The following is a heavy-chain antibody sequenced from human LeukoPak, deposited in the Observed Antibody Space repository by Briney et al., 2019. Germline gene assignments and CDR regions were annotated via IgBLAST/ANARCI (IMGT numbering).Heavy chain of an antibody. CDR1: GGSISSYY. J-gene: IGHJ1*01. D-gene: IGHD6-13*01. V-gene: IGHV4-59*01. CDR2: IYYTGST. CDR3: TRATSSSWGGYFQH. Sequence: SETLSLTCTVSGGSISSYYWSWIRQPPGKGLEWIGYIYYTGSTNYNPSLKSRVTISVDTSKNQFSLRLSSVTAADTALYYCTRATSSSWGGYFQHWGQGTLVTVSS.